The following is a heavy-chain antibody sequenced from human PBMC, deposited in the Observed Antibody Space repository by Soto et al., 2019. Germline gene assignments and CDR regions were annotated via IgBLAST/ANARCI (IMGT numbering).Heavy chain of an antibody. CDR1: GFTFDDYA. Sequence: EVQLVESGGGLVQPAGSLRLSCAASGFTFDDYAMYWVRQAPGKGLEWVSGISWNSGSTAYADSVKGRFTISRDNAKNSLYLQMNSLRPEDAALYFCAKATAAAWALKQYYFDYWGQGTLVTVSS. CDR2: ISWNSGST. D-gene: IGHD6-13*01. CDR3: AKATAAAWALKQYYFDY. J-gene: IGHJ4*02. V-gene: IGHV3-9*01.